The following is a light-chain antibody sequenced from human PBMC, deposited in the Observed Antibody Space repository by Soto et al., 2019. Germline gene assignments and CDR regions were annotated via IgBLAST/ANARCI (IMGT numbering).Light chain of an antibody. Sequence: QSALTQPASVSGSPGQSITISCTGTSRDVGAYDYVSWYQQHPGKAPKLMIYGVNNRPSGVSNRFSASKSSNTAYLTISWLQAEDEADYYCTSYTSSSTLVFGGGTQLTVL. CDR2: GVN. CDR3: TSYTSSSTLV. V-gene: IGLV2-14*01. J-gene: IGLJ2*01. CDR1: SRDVGAYDY.